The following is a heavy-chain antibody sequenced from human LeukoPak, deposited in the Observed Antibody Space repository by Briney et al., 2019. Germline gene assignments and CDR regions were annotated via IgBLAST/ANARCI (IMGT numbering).Heavy chain of an antibody. CDR2: INPSGGST. CDR1: GYTFTSYY. V-gene: IGHV1-46*01. CDR3: ARDFADYVWGSYRSPPRYYFDY. J-gene: IGHJ4*02. Sequence: GASVKVSCEASGYTFTSYYMHWVRQAPGQGLEWMGIINPSGGSTSYAQKFQGRVTMTRDTSTSTVYMELSSLRSEDTAVYYCARDFADYVWGSYRSPPRYYFDYWGQGTLVTVSS. D-gene: IGHD3-16*02.